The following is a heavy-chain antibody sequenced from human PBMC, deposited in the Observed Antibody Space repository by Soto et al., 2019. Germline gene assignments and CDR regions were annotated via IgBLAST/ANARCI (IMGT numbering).Heavy chain of an antibody. V-gene: IGHV3-23*01. Sequence: PGGSLRLSCAASGFTFSTYAMSWVRQAPGKGLEWVSGLFGSGGGISYADSVKGRFTISRDNSNNVLYLQMESLRVEDTAVYYCVKDRKDDSRWPFDYWGKGTLVTVSS. CDR2: LFGSGGGI. CDR1: GFTFSTYA. CDR3: VKDRKDDSRWPFDY. J-gene: IGHJ4*02. D-gene: IGHD5-12*01.